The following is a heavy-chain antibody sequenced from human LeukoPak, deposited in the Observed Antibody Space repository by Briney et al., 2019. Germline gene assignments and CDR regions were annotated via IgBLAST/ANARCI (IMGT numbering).Heavy chain of an antibody. D-gene: IGHD3-10*01. CDR3: ARVDMGSDWGGAFGI. CDR2: INSDGSST. Sequence: GGSLRLSCAASGFTFSSYWMHWVRQAPGKGLVWVSHINSDGSSTSYADSVKGRFTISRDNARNTLYLQMNSLRAEDTAVYYCARVDMGSDWGGAFGIWGQGTMVTVSS. J-gene: IGHJ3*02. CDR1: GFTFSSYW. V-gene: IGHV3-74*01.